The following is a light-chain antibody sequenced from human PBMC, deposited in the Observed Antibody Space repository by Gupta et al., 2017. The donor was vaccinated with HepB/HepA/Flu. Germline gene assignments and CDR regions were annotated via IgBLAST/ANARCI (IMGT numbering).Light chain of an antibody. V-gene: IGLV2-11*01. CDR2: EVS. J-gene: IGLJ1*01. Sequence: QSALTQPRSVSGSPGQSVTISCTGTSSDVGRYTRVSWYQQPPDTAPKLMIYEVSNRPSGVPDRFSGSKSGTTDSLTISGLQAEDEADYYCCSYAGTFYVFGTGTTVTVL. CDR3: CSYAGTFYV. CDR1: SSDVGRYTR.